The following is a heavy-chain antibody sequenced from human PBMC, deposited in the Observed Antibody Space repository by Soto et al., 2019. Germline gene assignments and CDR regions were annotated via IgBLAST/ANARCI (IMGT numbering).Heavy chain of an antibody. V-gene: IGHV3-33*01. D-gene: IGHD5-12*01. Sequence: GGSLRLSCAASGFTFSSYGMHWVRQAPGKGLEWVAVIWYDGSNKYYADSVKGRFTISSDNSKNTLYLQMNSLRAEDTAVYYCARDDVAAYYYYYGMDVWGQGTTVTVSS. J-gene: IGHJ6*02. CDR3: ARDDVAAYYYYYGMDV. CDR1: GFTFSSYG. CDR2: IWYDGSNK.